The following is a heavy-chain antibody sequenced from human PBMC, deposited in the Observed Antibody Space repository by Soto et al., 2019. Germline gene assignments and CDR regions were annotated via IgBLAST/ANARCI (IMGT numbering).Heavy chain of an antibody. CDR2: INQSGST. CDR1: GGSFSGYY. J-gene: IGHJ4*02. D-gene: IGHD3-16*01. CDR3: ARGGGRIFDY. V-gene: IGHV4-34*01. Sequence: QVQLQQWGAGLLKPSETLSLTCAVYGGSFSGYYWNWIRQPPGKGLEWIGEINQSGSTNYNPSLKXRVTISVDTSKTQFSLKLSSVTAADTAVYYCARGGGRIFDYWGQGTLVTVSS.